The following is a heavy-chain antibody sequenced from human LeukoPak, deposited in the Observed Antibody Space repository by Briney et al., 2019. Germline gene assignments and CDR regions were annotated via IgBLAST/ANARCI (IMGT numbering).Heavy chain of an antibody. Sequence: PSQTLSLTCTVSGGSISSGSYYWSWIRRPAGKGLEWIGRIYTSGSTNDNPSLKSRVTISVDTSKNQFSLKLSSVTAADTAVYYCARDYSNTYDFWNPHSPDWFDPWGQGTLVTVSS. CDR2: IYTSGST. CDR1: GGSISSGSYY. V-gene: IGHV4-61*02. J-gene: IGHJ5*02. D-gene: IGHD3-3*01. CDR3: ARDYSNTYDFWNPHSPDWFDP.